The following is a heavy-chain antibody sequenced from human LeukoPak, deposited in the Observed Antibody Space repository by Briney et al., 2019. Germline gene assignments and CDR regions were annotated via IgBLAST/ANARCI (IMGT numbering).Heavy chain of an antibody. CDR1: GHTLTVHY. CDR2: ITLHSGDT. J-gene: IGHJ1*01. V-gene: IGHV1-2*02. CDR3: AREGQLGLDN. Sequence: ASVKVSCKASGHTLTVHYIHWVRQGPGQGLEWLGWITLHSGDTHYAQKYQGRLTMTSDTSVSTGYMELSRLQFDDTAVYYCAREGQLGLDNWGQGTLVTVSS. D-gene: IGHD1-1*01.